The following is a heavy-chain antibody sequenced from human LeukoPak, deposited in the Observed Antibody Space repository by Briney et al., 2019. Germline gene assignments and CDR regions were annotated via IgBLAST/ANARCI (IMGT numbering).Heavy chain of an antibody. CDR2: IIPIFGTA. Sequence: SVKVSCKASGGTFSSYAISWVRQAPGQGLEWMGGIIPIFGTANYAQKFQGRVTITADKSTGTAYMELSSLRSEDTAVYYCARDLDDAGTFDYWGQGTLVTVSS. D-gene: IGHD6-13*01. J-gene: IGHJ4*02. V-gene: IGHV1-69*06. CDR1: GGTFSSYA. CDR3: ARDLDDAGTFDY.